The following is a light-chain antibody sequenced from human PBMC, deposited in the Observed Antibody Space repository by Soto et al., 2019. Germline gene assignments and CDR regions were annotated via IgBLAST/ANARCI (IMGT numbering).Light chain of an antibody. CDR2: DVT. J-gene: IGLJ7*01. V-gene: IGLV2-11*01. CDR3: CSYAGSSTFRVL. CDR1: SSDVGGYNY. Sequence: QSALTQPRSVSGSPGQSVTISCTGTSSDVGGYNYVSWYQQHPGKAPKLMIYDVTKRPSWVPDRFSGSKSGNTASLTISGLQAADEADYYCCSYAGSSTFRVLFGGGTQLTVL.